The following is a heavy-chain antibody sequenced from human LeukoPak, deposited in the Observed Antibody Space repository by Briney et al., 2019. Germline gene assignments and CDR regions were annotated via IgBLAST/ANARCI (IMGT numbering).Heavy chain of an antibody. Sequence: GGSLGLSCAASGFTFSSYDMNWVRQASGKGLEWVSYISNSGNTIYYADSVKGRFTISRGNAKNSLYLQMNSLRAEDTAVYYCDTRPRYWGQGTLVTVSS. J-gene: IGHJ4*02. V-gene: IGHV3-48*03. CDR3: DTRPRY. CDR1: GFTFSSYD. CDR2: ISNSGNTI. D-gene: IGHD2-2*01.